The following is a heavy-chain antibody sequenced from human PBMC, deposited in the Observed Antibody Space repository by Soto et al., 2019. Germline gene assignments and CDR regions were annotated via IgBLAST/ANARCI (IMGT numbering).Heavy chain of an antibody. V-gene: IGHV3-30-3*01. J-gene: IGHJ6*02. CDR2: ISYDGSNK. Sequence: QVQLVESGGGVVQPGRSLRLSCAASGFTFSSYAMHWVRQAPGKGLEWVAVISYDGSNKYYADSVKGRFTISRDNSKNTPYLQMNSLRAEDTAVYYCARDREKSSSWYSYYYYGMDVWGQGTTVTVSS. D-gene: IGHD6-13*01. CDR1: GFTFSSYA. CDR3: ARDREKSSSWYSYYYYGMDV.